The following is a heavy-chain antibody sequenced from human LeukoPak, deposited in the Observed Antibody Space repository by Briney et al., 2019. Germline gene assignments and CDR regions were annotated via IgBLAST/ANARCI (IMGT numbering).Heavy chain of an antibody. J-gene: IGHJ6*02. CDR3: ARDPVVPAAVYYYYYGMDV. CDR1: GFTFSSYW. Sequence: GGSLRLSCAASGFTFSSYWMSWVRQAPGKGLEWVANIKQDGSEKYYVDSVKGRFTISRDNAKSSLYLQMNSLRAEDTAVYYCARDPVVPAAVYYYYYGMDVWGQGTTVTVSS. D-gene: IGHD2-2*01. V-gene: IGHV3-7*01. CDR2: IKQDGSEK.